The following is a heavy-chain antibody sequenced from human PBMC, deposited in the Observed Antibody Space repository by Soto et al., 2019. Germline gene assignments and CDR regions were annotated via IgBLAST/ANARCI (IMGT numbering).Heavy chain of an antibody. CDR2: IKQDGSEK. CDR1: GFTFSSYW. CDR3: AIISHNDDGDAFDI. J-gene: IGHJ3*02. V-gene: IGHV3-7*01. Sequence: EVQLVESGGGLVQPGGSLRLSCAASGFTFSSYWMSWVRQAPGKGLEWVANIKQDGSEKYYVDSVKGRFTISRDNAKNSLYLQMNSLRAEDTAVYYCAIISHNDDGDAFDIWGQGTMVTVSS. D-gene: IGHD1-1*01.